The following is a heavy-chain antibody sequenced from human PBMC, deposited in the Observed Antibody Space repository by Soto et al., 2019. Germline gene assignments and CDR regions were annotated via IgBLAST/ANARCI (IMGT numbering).Heavy chain of an antibody. CDR2: IFYEESNK. D-gene: IGHD2-21*02. CDR3: TRVLGSYCSGACHTIQH. J-gene: IGHJ1*01. Sequence: QVQLVESGGGVVQPGRSLRLSCAASGFSFSTYSMHWVRQAPGKGLEWVAVIFYEESNKYYGDSVKGRITISRDNSKNTQEPQMTSLRAENTPRYDCTRVLGSYCSGACHTIQHWGQGTLVTVSS. CDR1: GFSFSTYS. V-gene: IGHV3-30*04.